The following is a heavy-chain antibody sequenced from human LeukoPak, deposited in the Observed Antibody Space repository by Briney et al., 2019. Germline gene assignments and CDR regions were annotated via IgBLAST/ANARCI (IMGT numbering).Heavy chain of an antibody. CDR2: ISGGGGGAT. D-gene: IGHD1-26*01. Sequence: PGGSLRLSCAASGFTFSNYAMSWVRQAPGKGLEWVSDISGGGGGATYYADSVKGRFTISRDNSKNTLNLQMNSLRAEDTAVYYCAKYIVGATATFDYWGQGTLVTVSS. V-gene: IGHV3-23*01. CDR3: AKYIVGATATFDY. J-gene: IGHJ4*02. CDR1: GFTFSNYA.